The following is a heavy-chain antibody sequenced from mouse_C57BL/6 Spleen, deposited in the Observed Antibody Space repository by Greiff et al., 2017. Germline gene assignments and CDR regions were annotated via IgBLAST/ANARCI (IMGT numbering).Heavy chain of an antibody. J-gene: IGHJ2*01. D-gene: IGHD2-3*01. CDR2: ISYDGSN. Sequence: EVKLMESGPGLVKPSQSLSLTCSVTGYSITSGYYWNWIRQFPGNKLEWMGYISYDGSNNYNPSLKNRISITRDTSKNQFFLKLNSVTTEDTATYYCARGGLLPLYYFDYWGQGTTLTVSS. V-gene: IGHV3-6*01. CDR1: GYSITSGYY. CDR3: ARGGLLPLYYFDY.